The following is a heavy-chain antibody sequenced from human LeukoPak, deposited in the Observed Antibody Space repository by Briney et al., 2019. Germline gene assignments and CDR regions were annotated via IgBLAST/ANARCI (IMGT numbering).Heavy chain of an antibody. J-gene: IGHJ4*02. V-gene: IGHV5-51*01. D-gene: IGHD2-15*01. Sequence: GESLKISCEASGYTFTNSWIGWVRQMPGKGLEWMGIIYPGDSDTRYSPSFQGQVTISADKSISTAYLQWSSLKASDTAVYYCARLDCSGGSCPYYFDYWGQGTLVTVSS. CDR1: GYTFTNSW. CDR3: ARLDCSGGSCPYYFDY. CDR2: IYPGDSDT.